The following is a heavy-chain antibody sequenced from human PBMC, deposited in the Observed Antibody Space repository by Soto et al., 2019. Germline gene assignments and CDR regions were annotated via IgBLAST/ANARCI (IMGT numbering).Heavy chain of an antibody. D-gene: IGHD2-2*01. V-gene: IGHV1-69*06. Sequence: QVQPVQSGAEVKKPGSPVKVSCKASGGTFSSYAISWVRQAPGQGLEWMGGILPIFGTANYARKFQGRVTITADRSTSTAYMELSSLGSEDTAVYYCARASTLTVHCGSASCPRMDVWGQGTTVTVSS. CDR2: ILPIFGTA. CDR3: ARASTLTVHCGSASCPRMDV. CDR1: GGTFSSYA. J-gene: IGHJ6*02.